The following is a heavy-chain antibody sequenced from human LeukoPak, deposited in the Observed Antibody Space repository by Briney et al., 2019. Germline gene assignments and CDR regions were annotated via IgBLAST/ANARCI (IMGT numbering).Heavy chain of an antibody. J-gene: IGHJ4*02. Sequence: PSETLSLTCTVSGFSFSSSNYYWVWIRQPPGKGLEWIGSIYYSGSIYYNPSLKSRVTISVDTSKNQFSLKLSSVTAGDAYVSACARQIKAYSSGWYDYFDYWGQGTLVTVSS. D-gene: IGHD6-19*01. CDR3: ARQIKAYSSGWYDYFDY. V-gene: IGHV4-39*01. CDR1: GFSFSSSNYY. CDR2: IYYSGSI.